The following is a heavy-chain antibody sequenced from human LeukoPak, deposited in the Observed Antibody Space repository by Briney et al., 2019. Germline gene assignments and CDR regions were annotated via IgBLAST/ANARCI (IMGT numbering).Heavy chain of an antibody. Sequence: PGGSLRLSCAASGFTFSDYYMSWIRQAPGKGLEWVSYISSSSSYTNYADSVKGRFTISRDNAKNSLYLQMNSLRAEDTAVYYCARRKGYGSGSYLNAFDIWGQGTMVTVSS. CDR2: ISSSSSYT. D-gene: IGHD3-10*01. CDR3: ARRKGYGSGSYLNAFDI. V-gene: IGHV3-11*06. CDR1: GFTFSDYY. J-gene: IGHJ3*02.